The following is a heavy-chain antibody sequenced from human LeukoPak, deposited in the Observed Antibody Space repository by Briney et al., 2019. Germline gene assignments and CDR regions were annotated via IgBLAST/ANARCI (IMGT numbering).Heavy chain of an antibody. Sequence: GASVKVSCKASGFSFTSSAMQWVRQARGQRLEWIGWIVVGSGNTNYAQKFQERVTITRDMSTSTAYMELSSLRTEETAVYYCAADRGVNWFDPWGQGTLVTVSS. D-gene: IGHD3-10*01. CDR3: AADRGVNWFDP. J-gene: IGHJ5*02. V-gene: IGHV1-58*02. CDR1: GFSFTSSA. CDR2: IVVGSGNT.